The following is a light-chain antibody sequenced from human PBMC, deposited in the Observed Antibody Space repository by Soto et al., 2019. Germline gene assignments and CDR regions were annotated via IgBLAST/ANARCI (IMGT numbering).Light chain of an antibody. CDR1: QSVNSNS. J-gene: IGKJ4*01. V-gene: IGKV3-20*01. CDR2: AAS. Sequence: EIVLTQSPGTLSLSPGERATLSCGASQSVNSNSLAWYQQKPGQAPRLLFYAASNRASGVPDRFRASGSGTDFTLTICRLEPEDFAVYPCQQYGSSPLTVGGGTKVEIK. CDR3: QQYGSSPLT.